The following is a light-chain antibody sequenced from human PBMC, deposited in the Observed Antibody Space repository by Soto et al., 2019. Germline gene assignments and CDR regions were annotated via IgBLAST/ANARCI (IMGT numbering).Light chain of an antibody. V-gene: IGKV3-11*01. J-gene: IGKJ3*01. Sequence: EIVLTQSPASLSLFLGDRATLSCRASQGVSRYLAWYQQKPGQTPRLLIYDAFNRATGIPARFSGSGSGTEFTLSISSLEPEDFAVYYCQQRSSWPLTFGPGTTVDIK. CDR1: QGVSRY. CDR2: DAF. CDR3: QQRSSWPLT.